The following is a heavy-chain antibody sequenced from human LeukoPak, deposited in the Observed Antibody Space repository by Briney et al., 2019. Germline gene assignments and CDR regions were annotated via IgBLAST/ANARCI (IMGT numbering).Heavy chain of an antibody. Sequence: GGSLRLSCAASGFTFSTYWMNWVRQAPGKGLEWVANIKHDGTEKYYVDSVKGRFTISRDNAKNSLYLQMNSLRAEDTAVYYCARCNYYDSSAYYFYFDYWGQGTLVTVSS. J-gene: IGHJ4*02. CDR2: IKHDGTEK. V-gene: IGHV3-7*01. CDR1: GFTFSTYW. CDR3: ARCNYYDSSAYYFYFDY. D-gene: IGHD3-22*01.